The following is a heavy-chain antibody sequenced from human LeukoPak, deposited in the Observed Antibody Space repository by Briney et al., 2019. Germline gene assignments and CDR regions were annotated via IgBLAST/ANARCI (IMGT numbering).Heavy chain of an antibody. CDR2: MNGEGTTI. CDR3: ATARNFRFEY. CDR1: GLTFRTTW. Sequence: GGSLRLSCATSGLTFRTTWMHWVRQAPGKGLMWVSRMNGEGTTIDYADSVKGRFTVSRDYAKNTLFLQMNNLRTEDTALYFCATARNFRFEYWGQGSLVILSA. D-gene: IGHD1-7*01. V-gene: IGHV3-74*01. J-gene: IGHJ4*02.